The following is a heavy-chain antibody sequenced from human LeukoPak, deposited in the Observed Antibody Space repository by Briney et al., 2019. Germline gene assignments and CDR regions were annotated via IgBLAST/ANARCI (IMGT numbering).Heavy chain of an antibody. CDR1: GGSISSGGYS. D-gene: IGHD2-21*02. CDR3: ASSYCGGDCYSLYYFDY. V-gene: IGHV4-30-2*01. Sequence: SETLSLTCAVSGGSISSGGYSWSWIRQPPGKGLERIGYIYHSGSTYYNPSLKSRVTISVDRSKNQFSLKLSSVTAADTAVYYCASSYCGGDCYSLYYFDYWGQGTLVTVSS. J-gene: IGHJ4*02. CDR2: IYHSGST.